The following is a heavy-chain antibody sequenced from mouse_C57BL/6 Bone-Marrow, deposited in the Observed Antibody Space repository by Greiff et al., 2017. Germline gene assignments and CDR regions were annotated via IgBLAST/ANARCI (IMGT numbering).Heavy chain of an antibody. CDR2: ISSGGGYT. D-gene: IGHD1-1*01. J-gene: IGHJ3*01. CDR1: GFTFSSYC. Sequence: EVQGQQSGADLVKPGGSLKLSCAASGFTFSSYCMSWVRQTPDKRLEWVGTISSGGGYTYYPDSVKGRFTISRDNASNTAYLQLSSLMAEDTAMYYCASGTGFAYWGQGTLVTVSA. CDR3: ASGTGFAY. V-gene: IGHV5-6*01.